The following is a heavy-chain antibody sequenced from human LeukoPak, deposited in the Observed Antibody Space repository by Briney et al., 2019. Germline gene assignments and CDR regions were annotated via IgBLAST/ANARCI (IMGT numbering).Heavy chain of an antibody. D-gene: IGHD3-9*01. V-gene: IGHV1-46*01. CDR3: AREVAGNYDILTGLDY. CDR2: INPSGGGT. Sequence: ASVKVSCKASGYTFTSYYMHWVRQAPGQGLEWMGIINPSGGGTSYAQKFQGRVTMTRDTSTSTVYMELSSLRSEDTAVYYCAREVAGNYDILTGLDYWGQGTLVTVSS. CDR1: GYTFTSYY. J-gene: IGHJ4*02.